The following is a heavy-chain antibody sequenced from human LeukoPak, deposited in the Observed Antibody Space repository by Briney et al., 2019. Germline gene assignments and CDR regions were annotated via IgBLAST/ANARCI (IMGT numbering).Heavy chain of an antibody. CDR3: AKVSGLAARSKRNTLNWFDP. Sequence: PGVSLRLSCAASGFTFSSYAMSWVRQAPGEGLEWVSAISGRGGSTYYADSVKGLFTISRDNSKNTLYLQMNSLRAEDTAVYYCAKVSGLAARSKRNTLNWFDPWGQGTLVTVSS. V-gene: IGHV3-23*01. CDR1: GFTFSSYA. CDR2: ISGRGGST. J-gene: IGHJ5*02. D-gene: IGHD6-6*01.